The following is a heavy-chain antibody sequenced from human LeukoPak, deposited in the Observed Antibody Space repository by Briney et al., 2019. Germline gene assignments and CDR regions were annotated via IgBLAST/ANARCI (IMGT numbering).Heavy chain of an antibody. J-gene: IGHJ4*02. D-gene: IGHD6-13*01. CDR3: ARQVYSSSWSYYFDY. CDR1: GGSISSSNW. CDR2: IYHSGST. Sequence: SETLSLTCTVSGGSISSSNWWSWVRQPPGKGLEWIGEIYHSGSTNYNPSLKSRVTISVDTSKNQFSLKLSSVTPADTAVYYCARQVYSSSWSYYFDYWGQGILVTVSS. V-gene: IGHV4-4*02.